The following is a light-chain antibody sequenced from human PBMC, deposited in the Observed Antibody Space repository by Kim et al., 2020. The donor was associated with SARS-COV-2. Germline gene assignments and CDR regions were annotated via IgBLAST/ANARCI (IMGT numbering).Light chain of an antibody. CDR2: EDT. J-gene: IGLJ3*02. CDR1: SGNIASNY. CDR3: QSYDNTNQV. V-gene: IGLV6-57*04. Sequence: NFMLTQPHSVSESPGKTVTISCTRSSGNIASNYMQWYQQRPGSAPTIVIYEDTQRPSGVPDRISGSIDSSSNSASLTISGLKTEDEADYYCQSYDNTNQVFGGGTQLTVL.